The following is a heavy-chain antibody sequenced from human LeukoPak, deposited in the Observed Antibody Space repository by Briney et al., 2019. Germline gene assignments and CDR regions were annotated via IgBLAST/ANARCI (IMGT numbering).Heavy chain of an antibody. V-gene: IGHV3-15*01. Sequence: GGSLRLSCAASGFTFSNAWMSWVRQAPGTGLEWDGRIKSKTNGGTTEYAEPVKGRLTISRDDSKNTLYLQVNSLKTEDTAVYYCTADDPLIRYWGQGTLVTVSS. CDR3: TADDPLIRY. J-gene: IGHJ4*02. CDR2: IKSKTNGGTT. CDR1: GFTFSNAW.